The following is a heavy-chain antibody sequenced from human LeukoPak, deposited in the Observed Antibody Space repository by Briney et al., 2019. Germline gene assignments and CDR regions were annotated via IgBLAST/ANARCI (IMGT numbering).Heavy chain of an antibody. CDR1: GYTFTSYY. Sequence: GASVKVSCKASGYTFTSYYMHWVRQAPGQGLEWMGIINPSGDFTIYPQKFQGRVTMTRDTSTSTVYMELSSLRSEDTAVYYCARAASGSGYTFGYWGQGTLVTVSS. CDR2: INPSGDFT. V-gene: IGHV1-46*01. D-gene: IGHD3-3*01. J-gene: IGHJ4*02. CDR3: ARAASGSGYTFGY.